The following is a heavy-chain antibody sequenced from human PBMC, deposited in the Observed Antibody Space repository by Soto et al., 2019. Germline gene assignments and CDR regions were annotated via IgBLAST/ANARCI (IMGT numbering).Heavy chain of an antibody. J-gene: IGHJ4*02. CDR2: IYPGDSDT. CDR3: ARHEKLDISYGSGSHIDY. V-gene: IGHV5-51*01. CDR1: GYSFTSYW. Sequence: EVQLVQSGAEVKKPGESLKISCKGSGYSFTSYWIGWVRQMPGKGLEWMGIIYPGDSDTRYSPSFQGQVTISADKSIPTAYLQWSSLKASDTAMYYCARHEKLDISYGSGSHIDYWGQGTLVTVSS. D-gene: IGHD3-10*01.